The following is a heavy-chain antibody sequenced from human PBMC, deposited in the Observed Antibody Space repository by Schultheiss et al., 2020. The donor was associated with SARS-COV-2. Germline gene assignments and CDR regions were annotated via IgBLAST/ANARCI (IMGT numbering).Heavy chain of an antibody. V-gene: IGHV3-53*01. CDR3: ARVLDTYYDFWSGYTMGYYYMDV. D-gene: IGHD3-3*01. CDR2: IYSGGIT. CDR1: GFTVSSNS. J-gene: IGHJ6*03. Sequence: GGSLRLSCAVSGFTVSSNSMSWVRQAPGKGLEWVSLIYSGGITYSADSVKGRFTISRDNSKNTLYLQMNSLRAEDTAVYYCARVLDTYYDFWSGYTMGYYYMDVWGKGTTVTVSS.